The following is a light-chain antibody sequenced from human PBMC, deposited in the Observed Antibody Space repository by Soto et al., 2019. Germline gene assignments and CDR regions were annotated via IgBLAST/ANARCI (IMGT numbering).Light chain of an antibody. CDR2: DAS. J-gene: IGKJ1*01. CDR3: QQYGSSPRT. Sequence: EIVLTQSPGTLSLSPGERATLSCRASQSVSSSYLAWYQQTPGQAPRLLIYDASSKATGIPDRFSGNGSGTDFTLTISRLEPEDFAVYYCQQYGSSPRTFGQGTKVEIK. V-gene: IGKV3-20*01. CDR1: QSVSSSY.